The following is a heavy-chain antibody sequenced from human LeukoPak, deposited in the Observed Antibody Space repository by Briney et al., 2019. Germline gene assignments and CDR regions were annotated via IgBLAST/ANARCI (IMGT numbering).Heavy chain of an antibody. CDR3: AGEPLNNYGDYVFKMLDP. Sequence: SETLSLTCTVSGGSISSGDYYWSWIRQPPGKGLEWIEYIYYSGSTYYNPSLKSRVTISVDTSKNQFSLKLSSVTAADTAVYYCAGEPLNNYGDYVFKMLDPWGQGTLVTVSS. J-gene: IGHJ5*02. D-gene: IGHD4-17*01. CDR1: GGSISSGDYY. V-gene: IGHV4-30-4*08. CDR2: IYYSGST.